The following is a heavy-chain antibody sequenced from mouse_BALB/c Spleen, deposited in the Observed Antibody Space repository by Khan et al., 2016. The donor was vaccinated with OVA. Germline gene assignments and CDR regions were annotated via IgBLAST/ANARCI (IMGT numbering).Heavy chain of an antibody. J-gene: IGHJ3*01. CDR2: IWGDGST. CDR3: ARELRLGGFAY. CDR1: GFSLTDYG. V-gene: IGHV2-6-7*01. Sequence: QVQLKESGPGLVAPSQSLSITCTVSGFSLTDYGINWIRQPPGKGLEWLGMIWGDGSTDYNSALKSRLSISKDNSKSQVFLKMNSLQTDDTARFYCARELRLGGFAYWGQGTLVTVPA. D-gene: IGHD1-2*01.